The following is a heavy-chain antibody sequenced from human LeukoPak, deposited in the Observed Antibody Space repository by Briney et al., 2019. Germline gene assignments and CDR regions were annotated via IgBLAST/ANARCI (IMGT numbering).Heavy chain of an antibody. D-gene: IGHD6-13*01. Sequence: KAAETLSLTCTVSGGSISSFYWSWIRQPAGKGLEWIGRIYTCGSNSYNPSLKRRVTLPVDTSKNQFSLKLSSVTAADTAVYYCASSSSWYLYYFDYWGQGTLVTVSS. CDR3: ASSSSWYLYYFDY. V-gene: IGHV4-4*07. CDR2: IYTCGSN. CDR1: GGSISSFY. J-gene: IGHJ4*02.